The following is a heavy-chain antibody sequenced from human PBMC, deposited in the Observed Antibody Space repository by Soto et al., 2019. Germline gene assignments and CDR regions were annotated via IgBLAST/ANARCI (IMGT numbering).Heavy chain of an antibody. Sequence: PGGSLRLSYEASGFAFNNYGMHWVRQAPGRGLQWVGVMWDDSNNRDYADSVKGRFTISRDNSKKTLYLQMNNLRVEDTAVYYCAREEIMDYWGQGTLVTVSS. CDR2: MWDDSNNR. CDR1: GFAFNNYG. V-gene: IGHV3-33*04. D-gene: IGHD3-16*01. J-gene: IGHJ4*02. CDR3: AREEIMDY.